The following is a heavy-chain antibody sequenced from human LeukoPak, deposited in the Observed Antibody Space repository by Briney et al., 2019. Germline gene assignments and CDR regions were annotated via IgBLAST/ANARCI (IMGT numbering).Heavy chain of an antibody. CDR2: ISGSGGST. V-gene: IGHV3-23*01. D-gene: IGHD3-22*01. CDR3: AKSRGYYDSSGYYAPNSFDY. J-gene: IGHJ4*02. CDR1: GFTFSSYA. Sequence: PGGSLRLSCAASGFTFSSYAMSWVRQAPGKGLEWVSAISGSGGSTYYADSVKGRFTNSRDNSKNTLYLQMNSLRAEDTAVYYCAKSRGYYDSSGYYAPNSFDYWGQGTLVTVSS.